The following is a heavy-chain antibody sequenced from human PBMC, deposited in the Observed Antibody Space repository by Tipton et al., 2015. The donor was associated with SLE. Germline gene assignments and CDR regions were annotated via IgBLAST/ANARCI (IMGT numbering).Heavy chain of an antibody. CDR3: AKLGKYCSGYTCQTGGNYVMDV. Sequence: SLRLSCAASGFTFSSYVMSWVRQAPGKGLEWVSGLSGNGGGTLYTDSVKGRFTISRDNSKNTLYLQMKSLRADDTAVYFCAKLGKYCSGYTCQTGGNYVMDVWGQGTTVTVSS. J-gene: IGHJ6*02. D-gene: IGHD2-15*01. CDR2: LSGNGGGT. V-gene: IGHV3-23*01. CDR1: GFTFSSYV.